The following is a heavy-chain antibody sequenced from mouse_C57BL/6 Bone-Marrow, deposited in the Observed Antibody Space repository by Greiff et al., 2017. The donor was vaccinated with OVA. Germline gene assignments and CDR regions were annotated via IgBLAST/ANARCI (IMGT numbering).Heavy chain of an antibody. CDR3: ARPSYGRRDY. CDR2: INPGSGGT. D-gene: IGHD1-1*01. J-gene: IGHJ2*01. V-gene: IGHV1-54*01. Sequence: VKLMESGAELVRPGTSVKVSCKASGYAFTNYLIEWVKQRPGQGLEWIGVINPGSGGTNYNEKFKGKATLTADKSSSTAYMQLSSLTSEDSAVYFCARPSYGRRDYWGQGTTLTVSS. CDR1: GYAFTNYL.